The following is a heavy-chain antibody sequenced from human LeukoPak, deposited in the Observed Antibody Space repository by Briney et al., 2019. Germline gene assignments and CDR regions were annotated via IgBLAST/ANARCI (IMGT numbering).Heavy chain of an antibody. V-gene: IGHV1-8*03. CDR3: ARGRGIAAAEGEFDP. CDR1: GYTFTSYD. D-gene: IGHD6-13*01. J-gene: IGHJ5*02. Sequence: ASVKVSCKASGYTFTSYDINWVRQATGQGLEWMGWMNPNSGNTGYAQKFQGRVTITRNTSISTAYMELSSLRSEDTAVYYCARGRGIAAAEGEFDPWGQGTLVTVSS. CDR2: MNPNSGNT.